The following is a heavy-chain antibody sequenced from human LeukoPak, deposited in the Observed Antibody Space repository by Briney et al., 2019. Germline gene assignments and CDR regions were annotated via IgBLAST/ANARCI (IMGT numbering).Heavy chain of an antibody. V-gene: IGHV4-59*01. J-gene: IGHJ5*02. CDR2: TYYSGST. CDR3: AGDRVGKWQPAPGKSFDP. D-gene: IGHD2-8*01. Sequence: SQTRSPTWTVAGASSRSYYSSWIRQPPGKGLEWIGSTYYSGSTNYNPSLKTRVTTQVYPSRTQFSLNLSSVTAGDTAVYYCAGDRVGKWQPAPGKSFDPWGQGTLVTVSS. CDR1: GASSRSYY.